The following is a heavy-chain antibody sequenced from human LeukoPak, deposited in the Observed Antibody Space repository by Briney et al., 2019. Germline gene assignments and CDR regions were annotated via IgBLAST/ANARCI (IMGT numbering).Heavy chain of an antibody. CDR3: ATDRGWRTSGYYLYYFEY. J-gene: IGHJ4*02. CDR2: IKHDGSEK. V-gene: IGHV3-7*01. CDR1: GFTVSSNY. D-gene: IGHD3-3*01. Sequence: GGSLRLSCAASGFTVSSNYMSWVRQAPGKGLEWVASIKHDGSEKYYVDSVRGRFTISRDNTMNSLYLQMSSLRAEDTAVYYCATDRGWRTSGYYLYYFEYWGQGTLVTYSS.